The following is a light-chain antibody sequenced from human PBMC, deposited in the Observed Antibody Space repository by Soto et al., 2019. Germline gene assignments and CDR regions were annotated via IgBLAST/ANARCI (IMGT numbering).Light chain of an antibody. V-gene: IGKV1-5*03. J-gene: IGKJ3*01. CDR1: QSIKNW. Sequence: DIQMTQSPSTLSASVGDRVTITCRASQSIKNWLAWYQQKPGEAPKLLIYKASTLESGVPSRFSGSGSGTEFTLTNSCLQPDDVATYHCQQYNSYPQFTFGPGTKVDIK. CDR3: QQYNSYPQFT. CDR2: KAS.